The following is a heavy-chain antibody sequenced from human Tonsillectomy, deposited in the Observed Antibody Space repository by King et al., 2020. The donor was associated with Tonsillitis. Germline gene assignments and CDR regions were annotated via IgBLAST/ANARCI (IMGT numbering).Heavy chain of an antibody. CDR1: GYSFTNYW. D-gene: IGHD1-26*01. CDR2: IYPGDSDT. V-gene: IGHV5-51*01. J-gene: IGHJ6*02. Sequence: QLVQSGAEVKKPGESLKISCKGSGYSFTNYWIAWVRQMPGKGLEWMGIIYPGDSDTRYSPSFESQVTISADKSISTAYLQWSSLKASDTAMYYCARRRVGRSYYYGMDVWGQGTTVTVSS. CDR3: ARRRVGRSYYYGMDV.